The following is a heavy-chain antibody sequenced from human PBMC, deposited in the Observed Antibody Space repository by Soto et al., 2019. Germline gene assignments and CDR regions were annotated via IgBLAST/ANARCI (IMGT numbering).Heavy chain of an antibody. V-gene: IGHV4-61*01. J-gene: IGHJ5*02. CDR3: ARDRGGSGWFNWFDP. D-gene: IGHD6-19*01. CDR2: IYYNGNT. CDR1: DGSVSSGNYY. Sequence: QVQLQESGPGLVKPSETLSLTCTVSDGSVSSGNYYWSWIRQHPGKGLEWIGCIYYNGNTNYNPSLKSRVTMSVDTSKSQFSLKVTSVTAADTAVYFCARDRGGSGWFNWFDPWGQGTLVTVSS.